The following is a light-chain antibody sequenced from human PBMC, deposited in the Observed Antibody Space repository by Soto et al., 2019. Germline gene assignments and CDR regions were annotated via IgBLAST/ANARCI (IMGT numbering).Light chain of an antibody. Sequence: QSVLTQPPSASGSPGQSVTISCTGTRSDVGGYNYVSWYQQHPGRAPKLMIYEVSQRPSGVPDRFSGSKSGNTASLTVSGLQAEDEADYYCSSYADNNAVLFGGGTKLTVL. J-gene: IGLJ3*02. V-gene: IGLV2-8*01. CDR2: EVS. CDR3: SSYADNNAVL. CDR1: RSDVGGYNY.